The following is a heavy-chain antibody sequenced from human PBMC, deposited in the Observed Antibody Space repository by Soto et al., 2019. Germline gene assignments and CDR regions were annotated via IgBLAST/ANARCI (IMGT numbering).Heavy chain of an antibody. V-gene: IGHV3-33*01. J-gene: IGHJ6*01. CDR3: ARAPQELELRMDG. D-gene: IGHD1-7*01. CDR1: GFTFSDYA. Sequence: QVQLVESGGGVVQPGRSLRLSCATSGFTFSDYAMHWVRQAPGKGLEWVAVIWYDGSNEYYAGSVKGRFTISRDNSKNTLYLQMNRLRADDTAAYFCARAPQELELRMDGWGQGTTVTVSS. CDR2: IWYDGSNE.